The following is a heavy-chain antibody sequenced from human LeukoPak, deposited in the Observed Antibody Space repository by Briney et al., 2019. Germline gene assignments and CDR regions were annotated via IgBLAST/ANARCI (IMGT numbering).Heavy chain of an antibody. V-gene: IGHV6-1*01. J-gene: IGHJ3*02. D-gene: IGHD1-1*01. Sequence: SQTLSLTCDISGDSVSTNIGAWHWIRQSPSRGLEWLRRTYYRSKWFNDYALSVKSRVSINPDTSKNQFSLQLNSVTPEDTAVYYCARSFTTSAGAFDIWGQGTMVTVSS. CDR1: GDSVSTNIGA. CDR3: ARSFTTSAGAFDI. CDR2: TYYRSKWFN.